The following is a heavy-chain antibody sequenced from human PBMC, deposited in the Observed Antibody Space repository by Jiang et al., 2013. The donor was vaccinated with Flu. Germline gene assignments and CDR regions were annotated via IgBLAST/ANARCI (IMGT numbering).Heavy chain of an antibody. V-gene: IGHV5-51*01. D-gene: IGHD3-22*01. Sequence: YSFTSYWIGWVRQMPGKGLEWMGIIYPGDSDTRYSPSFQGQVTISADKSISTAYLQWSSLKASDTAMYYCARSYDSSGYYLGYWGQGTLVTVSS. CDR3: ARSYDSSGYYLGY. J-gene: IGHJ4*02. CDR1: YSFTSYW. CDR2: IYPGDSDT.